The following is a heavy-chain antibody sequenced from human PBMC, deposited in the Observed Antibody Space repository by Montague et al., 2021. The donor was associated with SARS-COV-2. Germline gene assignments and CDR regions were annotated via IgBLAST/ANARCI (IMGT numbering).Heavy chain of an antibody. J-gene: IGHJ6*02. CDR1: GGSLSTYY. CDR3: ARNAYNHYGLDV. Sequence: SETLSLTCSVSGGSLSTYYWSWIRQPPGKGLEWIGYIDDSGTTRYNPSRRSRATISLDLSKNQFSLDLNSVTAADTAAYYCARNAYNHYGLDVWGQGTTVTVSS. V-gene: IGHV4-59*08. CDR2: IDDSGTT.